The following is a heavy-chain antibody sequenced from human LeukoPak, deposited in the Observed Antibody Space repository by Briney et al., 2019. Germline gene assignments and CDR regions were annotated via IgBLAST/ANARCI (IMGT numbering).Heavy chain of an antibody. CDR1: GYTFTGYY. V-gene: IGHV1-2*02. Sequence: GASVKVSCKASGYTFTGYYMHWVRQAPGQGLEWMGWINPNSGGTNYAQKFQGRVTMTRDTSISTAYMELSRLRSDDTAVYYCARDLWMGAKYYFDYWGQGTLVTVSS. CDR3: ARDLWMGAKYYFDY. CDR2: INPNSGGT. J-gene: IGHJ4*02. D-gene: IGHD1-26*01.